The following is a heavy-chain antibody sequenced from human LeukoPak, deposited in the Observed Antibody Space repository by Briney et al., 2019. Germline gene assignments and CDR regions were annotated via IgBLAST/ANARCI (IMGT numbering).Heavy chain of an antibody. CDR3: ARPRLEGGTLAADY. V-gene: IGHV1-46*01. CDR2: INPTGKSA. CDR1: GYTFTTYY. D-gene: IGHD1-26*01. J-gene: IGHJ4*02. Sequence: ASVKVSCKAFGYTFTTYYMHWVRQAPGQGLEWIGVINPTGKSATYAQKLKGRVTMTRDSSTSIVYMEVSSLRSDDTAVYYCARPRLEGGTLAADYWGQGTLVTVSS.